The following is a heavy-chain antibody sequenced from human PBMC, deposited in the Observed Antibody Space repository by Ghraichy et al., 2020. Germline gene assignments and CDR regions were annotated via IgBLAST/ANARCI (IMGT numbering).Heavy chain of an antibody. CDR3: ARYYDFWSGYSENYYYYYGMDV. D-gene: IGHD3-3*01. J-gene: IGHJ6*02. CDR1: GFTFSSYS. Sequence: GESLNISCAASGFTFSSYSMNWVRQAPGKGLEWVSSISSSSSYIYYADSVKGRFTISRDNAKNSLYLQMNSLRAEDTAVYYCARYYDFWSGYSENYYYYYGMDVWGQGTTVTVSS. CDR2: ISSSSSYI. V-gene: IGHV3-21*01.